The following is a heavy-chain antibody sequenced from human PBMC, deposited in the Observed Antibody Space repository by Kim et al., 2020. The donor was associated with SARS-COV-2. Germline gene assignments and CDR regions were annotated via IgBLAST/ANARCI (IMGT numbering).Heavy chain of an antibody. Sequence: SETLSLTCTVSGGSISSSSYYWGWIRQPPGKGLEWIGSIYYSGSTYYNPSLKSRVTISVYTSKNQFSLKLSSVTAADTAVYYCARHQGYSSSFLSYWGQGTLVTVSS. V-gene: IGHV4-39*01. CDR2: IYYSGST. CDR1: GGSISSSSYY. J-gene: IGHJ4*02. CDR3: ARHQGYSSSFLSY. D-gene: IGHD6-13*01.